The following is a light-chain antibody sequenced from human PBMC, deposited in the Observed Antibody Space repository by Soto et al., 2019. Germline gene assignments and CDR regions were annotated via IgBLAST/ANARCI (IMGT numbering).Light chain of an antibody. V-gene: IGKV1-39*01. CDR1: QTIGSH. CDR3: LQTYSLRVA. CDR2: GAS. J-gene: IGKJ4*01. Sequence: DLQVTQSPSSLSAYVGDRVTITCRASQTIGSHLNWYQQKPGTAPNLLIYGASSLQGGVPSRFSGSGSGTDFTLTISTRQPEDFATYYCLQTYSLRVAFGGGTKVEIK.